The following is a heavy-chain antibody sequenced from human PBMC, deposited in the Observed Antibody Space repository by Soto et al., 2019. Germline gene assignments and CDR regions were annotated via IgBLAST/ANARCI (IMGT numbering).Heavy chain of an antibody. CDR1: GDSVSSYSVV. CDR2: TYYRSKWYS. D-gene: IGHD1-1*01. J-gene: IGHJ4*02. V-gene: IGHV6-1*01. CDR3: ARLIGNNLLDY. Sequence: SQTLSLTCAISGDSVSSYSVVWNWIRQSPSGGLEWLGRTYYRSKWYSEYAISVQSRITVNADTSKNQVSLQLDSVTPDDTAVYYCARLIGNNLLDYRGQRTPVTVSS.